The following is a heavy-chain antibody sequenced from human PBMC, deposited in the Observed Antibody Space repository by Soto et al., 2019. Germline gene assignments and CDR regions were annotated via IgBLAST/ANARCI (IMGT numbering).Heavy chain of an antibody. CDR3: ARHVWLES. J-gene: IGHJ5*01. Sequence: GGSRRRSWAASGFNVSSNSMNWVRQAPGKGLEWLSLIHSDANTKYADSVKGRFTVSRDSSENKFYLQMNSLRAEDTAVYYCARHVWLESWGQGTLVTVSS. V-gene: IGHV3-53*01. CDR1: GFNVSSNS. CDR2: IHSDANT.